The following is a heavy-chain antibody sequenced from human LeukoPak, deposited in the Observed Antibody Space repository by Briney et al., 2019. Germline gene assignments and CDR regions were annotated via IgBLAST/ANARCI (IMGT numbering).Heavy chain of an antibody. D-gene: IGHD3-3*01. CDR2: IYTSGST. CDR3: ARAPRTGGDFWSNYMNWFDP. CDR1: GGSISSGSYY. V-gene: IGHV4-61*02. Sequence: PSETLSLTCTGSGGSISSGSYYWSWIRQPAGKGLEWIGRIYTSGSTNYNPSLKSRVTISVDTSKNQFSLKLSSVTAADTAVYYCARAPRTGGDFWSNYMNWFDPWGQGTLVTVSS. J-gene: IGHJ5*02.